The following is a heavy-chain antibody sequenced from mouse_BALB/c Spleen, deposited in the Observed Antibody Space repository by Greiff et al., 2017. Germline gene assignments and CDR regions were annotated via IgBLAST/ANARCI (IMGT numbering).Heavy chain of an antibody. Sequence: VQLKESGGGLVKPGGSLKFSCAASGFTFSSYAMSWVRQIPEKRLEWVASISSGGYTYYPDSVKGRFTISRDNARNILYLQMSSLRSEDTAMYYCARGDGGIDYWGQGTTLTVSS. V-gene: IGHV5-6-5*01. CDR3: ARGDGGIDY. CDR2: ISSGGYT. CDR1: GFTFSSYA. J-gene: IGHJ2*01.